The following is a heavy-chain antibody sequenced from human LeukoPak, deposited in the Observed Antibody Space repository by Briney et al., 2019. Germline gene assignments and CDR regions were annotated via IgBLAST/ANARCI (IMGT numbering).Heavy chain of an antibody. J-gene: IGHJ4*02. CDR2: ISYDGSNK. Sequence: PGGSLRLSCAASGFTFSSYAMHWVRQAPGKGLEWVAVISYDGSNKYYADSVKGRFTISRDNSKNTLYLQMNSLRAEDTAVYYCASLSIAVAESADYWGQGTLVTVSS. V-gene: IGHV3-30-3*01. CDR3: ASLSIAVAESADY. CDR1: GFTFSSYA. D-gene: IGHD6-19*01.